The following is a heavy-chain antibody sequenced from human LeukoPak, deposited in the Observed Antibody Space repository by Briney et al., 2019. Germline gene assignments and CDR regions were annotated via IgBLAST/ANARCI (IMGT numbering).Heavy chain of an antibody. D-gene: IGHD5-12*01. Sequence: GASVKVSCKASGYTFTSYGISWVRQAPGQGLEWMGGIIPIFGTANYAQKFQGRVTITADESTSTAYMELSSLRSEDTAVYYCARDSGYDSDAFDIWGQGTMVTVSS. CDR3: ARDSGYDSDAFDI. CDR1: GYTFTSYG. CDR2: IIPIFGTA. J-gene: IGHJ3*02. V-gene: IGHV1-69*13.